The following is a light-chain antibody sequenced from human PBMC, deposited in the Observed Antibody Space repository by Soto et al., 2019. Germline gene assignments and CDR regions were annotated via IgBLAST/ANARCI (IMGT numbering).Light chain of an antibody. V-gene: IGKV1-5*01. CDR3: QQYNSYSPT. CDR2: DAS. CDR1: QSMSSW. J-gene: IGKJ2*01. Sequence: DIQMTQSPSTLSASVGDRVTITCRASQSMSSWLAWYQQKPGKAPKLLIYDASSLESGVPSRFSGSGSGTELTLTISSLQPDDFATYYCQQYNSYSPTFGQGTKLEIK.